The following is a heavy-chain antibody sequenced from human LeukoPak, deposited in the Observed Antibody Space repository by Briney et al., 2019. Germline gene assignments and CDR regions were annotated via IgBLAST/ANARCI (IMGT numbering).Heavy chain of an antibody. V-gene: IGHV3-13*01. CDR1: GFTFSSYD. CDR3: ARSNIAAAPDY. CDR2: IGTAGDT. D-gene: IGHD6-13*01. J-gene: IGHJ4*02. Sequence: GGSLRLSCAASGFTFSSYDMHWVRQATGKGLEWVSAIGTAGDTYYPGSVKGRFTISRENAKNSLYLQMNSLRAGDTAVYYCARSNIAAAPDYWGQGTLVTVSS.